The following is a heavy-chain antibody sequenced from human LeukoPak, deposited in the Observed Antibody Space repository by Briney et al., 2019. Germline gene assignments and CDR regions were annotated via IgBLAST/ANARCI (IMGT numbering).Heavy chain of an antibody. Sequence: GASVKVSRKASGGTFSSYAISWVRQAPGQGLEWMGGIIPIFGTANYAQKFQGRVTITADESTSTAYMELSSLRSEDTAVYYCALGRYYDSSGYGTYYYYGMDVWGQGTTVTVSS. CDR1: GGTFSSYA. CDR2: IIPIFGTA. CDR3: ALGRYYDSSGYGTYYYYGMDV. V-gene: IGHV1-69*13. D-gene: IGHD3-22*01. J-gene: IGHJ6*02.